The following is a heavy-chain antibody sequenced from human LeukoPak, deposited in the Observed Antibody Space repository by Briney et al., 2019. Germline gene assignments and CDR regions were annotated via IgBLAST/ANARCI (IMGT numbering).Heavy chain of an antibody. Sequence: KPSETLSLTCTVSGGSISSSSYYWGWIRQPPGKGLEWIGYMYYSGSTNYNPSLKSRVTISVDTSKNQFSLKLSSVTAADTAVYYCARGGLSYYYMDVWGKGTTVTVSS. CDR3: ARGGLSYYYMDV. CDR1: GGSISSSSYY. J-gene: IGHJ6*03. V-gene: IGHV4-61*05. CDR2: MYYSGST. D-gene: IGHD3-16*01.